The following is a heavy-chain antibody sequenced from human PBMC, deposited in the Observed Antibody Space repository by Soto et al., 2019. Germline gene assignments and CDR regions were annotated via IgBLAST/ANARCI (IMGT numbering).Heavy chain of an antibody. V-gene: IGHV1-2*04. CDR3: ARSGISIVRGVLSDLDY. D-gene: IGHD3-10*01. CDR2: INPNSGDT. CDR1: GYTFNGYY. J-gene: IGHJ4*02. Sequence: QVQLVQSGAEVKKPGASVKVSCKASGYTFNGYYMHWVRQAPGQGLEWMGWINPNSGDTNYAQKFEGWVTMTSDTSISTAYRELTRLTSDGTAMYYCARSGISIVRGVLSDLDYWGQGTLVTVSS.